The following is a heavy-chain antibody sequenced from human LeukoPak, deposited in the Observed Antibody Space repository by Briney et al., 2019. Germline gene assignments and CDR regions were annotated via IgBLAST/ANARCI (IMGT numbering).Heavy chain of an antibody. CDR3: AREAITMVRGPRWFDP. Sequence: ASVKVSCTASGYTFTSYGISWVRQAPGQGLEWMGWISAYNGNTNYAQKLQGRVTMTTDTSTSTAYMELRSLRSDDTAVYYCAREAITMVRGPRWFDPWGQGTLVTVSS. CDR1: GYTFTSYG. CDR2: ISAYNGNT. D-gene: IGHD3-10*01. J-gene: IGHJ5*02. V-gene: IGHV1-18*04.